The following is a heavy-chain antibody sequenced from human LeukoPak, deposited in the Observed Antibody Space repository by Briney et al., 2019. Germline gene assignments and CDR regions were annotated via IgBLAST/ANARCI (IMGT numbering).Heavy chain of an antibody. Sequence: PSETLSLTCTVSGGSISSSSYYWGWIRQPPGKGLEWIGSIYYSGSTYYNPSLKSRVTISVDTSKNQFSLKLSSVTAADTAVYYCATVGGLYSSGYPYYFDYWGQGTLVTVSS. J-gene: IGHJ4*02. V-gene: IGHV4-39*07. CDR3: ATVGGLYSSGYPYYFDY. CDR1: GGSISSSSYY. D-gene: IGHD3-22*01. CDR2: IYYSGST.